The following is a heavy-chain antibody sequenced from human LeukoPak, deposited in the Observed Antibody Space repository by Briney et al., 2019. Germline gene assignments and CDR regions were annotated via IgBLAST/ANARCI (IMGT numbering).Heavy chain of an antibody. D-gene: IGHD2-21*01. CDR3: ARDFVVGYYYGMDV. CDR1: GFTFSSYA. CDR2: ISYDGSNK. J-gene: IGHJ6*02. V-gene: IGHV3-30-3*01. Sequence: GRSLRLSCAASGFTFSSYAMHWVRQAPGKGLEWVAVISYDGSNKYYADSVKGRFTISRDNAKNSLYLQMNSLRAEDTAVYYCARDFVVGYYYGMDVWGQGTTVTVSS.